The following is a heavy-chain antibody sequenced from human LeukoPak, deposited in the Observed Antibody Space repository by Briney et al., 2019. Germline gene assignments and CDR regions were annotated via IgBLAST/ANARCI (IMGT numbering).Heavy chain of an antibody. V-gene: IGHV3-23*01. Sequence: GGSLRLSCAASGFTFSSYAMSWVRQAPGKGLEWVSAIVGSGGSTYYADSVKGRFTISRDNSKNTLYLQMNSLRAEDTAVYYCAKLPRRIVGATLPYYFDYWGQGTLVTVSS. CDR2: IVGSGGST. CDR3: AKLPRRIVGATLPYYFDY. J-gene: IGHJ4*02. CDR1: GFTFSSYA. D-gene: IGHD1-26*01.